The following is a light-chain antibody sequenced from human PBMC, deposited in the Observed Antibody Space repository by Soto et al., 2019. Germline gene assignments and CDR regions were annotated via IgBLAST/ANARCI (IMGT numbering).Light chain of an antibody. CDR1: QSVRSN. CDR3: QQYNNWPET. Sequence: EIVMTQSPATLSVSPGERATLSCRASQSVRSNLAWYQQKPGQAPRLLIYGASTRAPGIPARVSGSGSGTEFTLTISSLQSEDFAVYYCQQYNNWPETFGQGTKVEIK. J-gene: IGKJ1*01. CDR2: GAS. V-gene: IGKV3-15*01.